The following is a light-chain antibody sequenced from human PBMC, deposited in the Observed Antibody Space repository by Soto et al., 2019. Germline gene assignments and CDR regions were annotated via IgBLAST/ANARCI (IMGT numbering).Light chain of an antibody. J-gene: IGKJ4*01. Sequence: DIQMTQSPSSLSASVGDRVTITCRASQSISTFLNWYQQKPGKAPKLLTYGASNLESGVPLTFSGSESGTDFTLTISSLEPEDFATYYCQHCCSTPLLTVGGGTKVEIK. CDR3: QHCCSTPLLT. CDR1: QSISTF. V-gene: IGKV1-39*01. CDR2: GAS.